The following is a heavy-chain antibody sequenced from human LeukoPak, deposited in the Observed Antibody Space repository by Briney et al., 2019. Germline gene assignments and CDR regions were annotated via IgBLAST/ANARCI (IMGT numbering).Heavy chain of an antibody. Sequence: GGSLRLPCAASGFTFSSYAMHWVRQAPGKGLEWVAVISYDGSNKYYADSVKGRFTISRDNSKNTLYLQMNSLRAEDTAVYYCARSYYDYGDFKDDYWGQGTLVTVSS. V-gene: IGHV3-30*04. CDR1: GFTFSSYA. CDR2: ISYDGSNK. CDR3: ARSYYDYGDFKDDY. J-gene: IGHJ4*02. D-gene: IGHD4-17*01.